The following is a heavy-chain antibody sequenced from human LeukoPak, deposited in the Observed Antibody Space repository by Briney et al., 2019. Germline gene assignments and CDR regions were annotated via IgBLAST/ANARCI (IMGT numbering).Heavy chain of an antibody. V-gene: IGHV4-30-2*01. CDR1: GYAITSGGFS. Sequence: SQTLSLTCTVSGYAITSGGFSWNWIRQPPGKGLEWIGCIYDRGPAYYNLSLKSRFTISVDRPKNQFFLNVTSLTAADTAVYYCARSRQASGLFSSWGQGTLVVVSS. J-gene: IGHJ5*02. CDR2: IYDRGPA. D-gene: IGHD3-10*01. CDR3: ARSRQASGLFSS.